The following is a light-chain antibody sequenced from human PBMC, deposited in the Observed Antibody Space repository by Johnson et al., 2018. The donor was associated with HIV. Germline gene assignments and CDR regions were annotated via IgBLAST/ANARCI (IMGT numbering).Light chain of an antibody. CDR2: DNN. V-gene: IGLV1-51*01. Sequence: QAVLTQPPSVSAAPGQKVTISCSGSSSNIGNNYVSWYQQLPGTAPKLLIYDNNKRPSGIPDRFSGSKSGTSATLGITGLQTGDEADYYCGTWDGSLSAGAFFGTGTKVPVL. CDR3: GTWDGSLSAGAF. CDR1: SSNIGNNY. J-gene: IGLJ1*01.